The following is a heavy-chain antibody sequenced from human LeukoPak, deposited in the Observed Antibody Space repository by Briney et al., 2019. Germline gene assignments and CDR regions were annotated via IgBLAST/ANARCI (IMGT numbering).Heavy chain of an antibody. CDR1: GFTFSSYA. Sequence: GGSLRLSRAAPGFTFSSYAMHWVRQAPGKGLEWVAVISYDGSNKYYADSVKGRFTISRDNSKNTLYLQMNSLRAEDTAVYYCARRSAVTTSRRGLDPWGQGTLVTVSS. J-gene: IGHJ5*02. V-gene: IGHV3-30-3*01. CDR2: ISYDGSNK. D-gene: IGHD4-17*01. CDR3: ARRSAVTTSRRGLDP.